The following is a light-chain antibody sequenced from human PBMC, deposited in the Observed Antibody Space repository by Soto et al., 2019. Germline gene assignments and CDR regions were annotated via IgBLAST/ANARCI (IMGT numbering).Light chain of an antibody. J-gene: IGKJ2*01. CDR3: HQSGSSPFT. CDR1: QSLSSNY. V-gene: IGKV3-20*01. CDR2: GAS. Sequence: EIVLTQSPGTLSLSPGQRATLSCRASQSLSSNYLAWYEQKPGQAPSLLIYGASTRATGIPDRFSGSGSGKDFTLTINKVEPEDVAVYYCHQSGSSPFTFGQGTKLEIK.